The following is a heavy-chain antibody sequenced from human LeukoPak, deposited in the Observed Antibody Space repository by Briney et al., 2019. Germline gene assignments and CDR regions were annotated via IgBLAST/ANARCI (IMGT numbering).Heavy chain of an antibody. Sequence: GESLKITCKGSGYSFTSYWIGWVRQMPGKGLEWMGIIYPGDSDTRYSPSFQGQVTISADKSISTAYLQWSSLKASDTAMYYCATRAGSSGYDFHYWGQGTLVTVSS. CDR2: IYPGDSDT. CDR1: GYSFTSYW. CDR3: ATRAGSSGYDFHY. J-gene: IGHJ4*02. D-gene: IGHD5-12*01. V-gene: IGHV5-51*01.